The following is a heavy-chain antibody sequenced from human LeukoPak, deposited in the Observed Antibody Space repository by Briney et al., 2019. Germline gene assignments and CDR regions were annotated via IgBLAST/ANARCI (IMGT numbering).Heavy chain of an antibody. Sequence: GESLNFSCKGSGYNFPTSWICWVRQMPGKGLEWMGIIYPGDSDTRYSPSFEGQVTISADKSISTAYLQWSGLKASDTAIYYCARLYGRYFDYWGQGTLVTVSS. CDR2: IYPGDSDT. CDR1: GYNFPTSW. J-gene: IGHJ4*02. CDR3: ARLYGRYFDY. D-gene: IGHD3-10*01. V-gene: IGHV5-51*01.